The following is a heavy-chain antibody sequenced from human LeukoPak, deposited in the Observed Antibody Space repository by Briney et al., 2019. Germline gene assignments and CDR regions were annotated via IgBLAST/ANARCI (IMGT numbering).Heavy chain of an antibody. CDR1: GFTFSSYA. CDR2: ISGSGGGT. J-gene: IGHJ4*02. D-gene: IGHD3-3*01. V-gene: IGHV3-23*01. Sequence: GGSLRLSCAASGFTFSSYAMSWVRQAPGKELEWVSAISGSGGGTYYADSVKGRFTISRDNSKNTLYLQMNSLRAEDTAVYYCAKSYYDFLFDYWGQGTLVTVSS. CDR3: AKSYYDFLFDY.